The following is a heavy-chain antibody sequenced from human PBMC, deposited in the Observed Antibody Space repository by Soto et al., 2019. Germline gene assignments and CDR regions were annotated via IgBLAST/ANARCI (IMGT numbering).Heavy chain of an antibody. J-gene: IGHJ4*02. CDR1: GFSLSTSGVG. Sequence: QITLKEAGPTLGKPTQTFTLTCTFSGFSLSTSGVGVGWIRQPPGKALEWLALIYWNDDKRYSPSLKSRLTITKDTSKNQVVLTMTNMDPVDTATYYCAHRTTMVPFDYWGQGTLVTVSS. CDR3: AHRTTMVPFDY. V-gene: IGHV2-5*01. CDR2: IYWNDDK. D-gene: IGHD5-18*01.